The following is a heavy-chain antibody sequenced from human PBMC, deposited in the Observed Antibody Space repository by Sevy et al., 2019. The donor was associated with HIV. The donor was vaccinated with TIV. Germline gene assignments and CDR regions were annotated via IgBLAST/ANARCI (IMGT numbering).Heavy chain of an antibody. CDR2: MRHGGYT. CDR1: GASISNTAYY. V-gene: IGHV4-39*01. J-gene: IGHJ4*02. D-gene: IGHD2-8*01. Sequence: SETLSLTCIVSGASISNTAYYWGWIRQSPGKGLEWIASMRHGGYTFYNPSLKSRVTISADTSKNQFSLKLTSVSAADTSIYYCVGPKLTYTNGWHYFDYWGQRTVVTVSS. CDR3: VGPKLTYTNGWHYFDY.